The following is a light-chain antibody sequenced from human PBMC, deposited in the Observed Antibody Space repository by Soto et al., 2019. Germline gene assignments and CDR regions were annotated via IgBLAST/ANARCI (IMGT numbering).Light chain of an antibody. CDR2: GDN. Sequence: QAVVTQPPSVSGAPGQRVTISCTGSSSNIGRGYDVHWYQQVPGSAPRLLLSGDNTRPSGVPDRFSGSRSGTSASLAITGLQAEDEADYYCQTFDSSLTISWVFGGGTQLTVL. CDR3: QTFDSSLTISWV. V-gene: IGLV1-40*01. J-gene: IGLJ3*02. CDR1: SSNIGRGYD.